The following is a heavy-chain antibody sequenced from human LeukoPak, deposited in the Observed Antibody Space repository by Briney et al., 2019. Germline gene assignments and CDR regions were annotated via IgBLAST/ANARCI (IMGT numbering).Heavy chain of an antibody. CDR2: IYHSGST. CDR1: GGSISSGGYS. CDR3: ARYLWFGGPGDAFDI. V-gene: IGHV4-30-2*01. Sequence: PSETLSLTCAVSGGSISSGGYSWSWIRQPPGKGLEWIGYIYHSGSTYYNPSLKSRVTISVDRSKNQFSLKLSSVTAADTAVYYCARYLWFGGPGDAFDIWGQGTMVTVSS. J-gene: IGHJ3*02. D-gene: IGHD3-10*01.